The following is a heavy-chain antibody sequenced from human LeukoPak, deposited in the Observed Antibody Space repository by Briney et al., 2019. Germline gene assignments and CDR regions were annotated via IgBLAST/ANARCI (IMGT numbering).Heavy chain of an antibody. CDR1: GYSFTSYW. Sequence: GESLKISCKGSGYSFTSYWIGWVRQMPGKGLEWVGIIYPDDSDTRYSPSFQDQVIISSDKSISTAYLQWSSLKASDTAMYYCARHYPGGDYFIDYWGQGNLVTVSS. D-gene: IGHD4-17*01. J-gene: IGHJ4*02. V-gene: IGHV5-51*01. CDR3: ARHYPGGDYFIDY. CDR2: IYPDDSDT.